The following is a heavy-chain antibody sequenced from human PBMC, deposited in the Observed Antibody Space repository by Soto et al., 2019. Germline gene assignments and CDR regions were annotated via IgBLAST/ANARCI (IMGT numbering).Heavy chain of an antibody. J-gene: IGHJ4*02. D-gene: IGHD6-13*01. Sequence: ASVKVSCKASGYTFTSYAMHWVRQAPGQRLEWMGWINAGNGNTKYSQKFQGRVTITRDTPASTAYMELSSLRSEDTAVYYCARDVSIAAALYDYWGQGTLVTVSS. CDR1: GYTFTSYA. CDR2: INAGNGNT. CDR3: ARDVSIAAALYDY. V-gene: IGHV1-3*01.